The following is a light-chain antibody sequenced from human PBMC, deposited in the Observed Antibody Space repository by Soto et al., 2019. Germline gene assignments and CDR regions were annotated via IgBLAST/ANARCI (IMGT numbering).Light chain of an antibody. V-gene: IGLV2-14*01. Sequence: SVLTQPASVSGSPGQSITISCTGTSSDVGAYNYVSWYQQHPGKAPKLMIYEVSNRPSGVSNRFSGSKSGNTASLTISGLQAEDEADYYCSSYTISSTVLFGGGTQLTVL. CDR2: EVS. J-gene: IGLJ2*01. CDR1: SSDVGAYNY. CDR3: SSYTISSTVL.